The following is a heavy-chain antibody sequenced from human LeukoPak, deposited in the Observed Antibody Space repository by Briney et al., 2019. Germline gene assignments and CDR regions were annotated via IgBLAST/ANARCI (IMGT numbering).Heavy chain of an antibody. D-gene: IGHD2-15*01. J-gene: IGHJ4*02. CDR1: GYTFTGYY. Sequence: ASVNVSCKASGYTFTGYYMHWVRQAPGQGLEWMGWINPNSGGTNYAQKFQGRVTMTRDTSISTAYMELSRLRSDDTAVYYCARDSGGSCYWTTCDPYYFDYWGQGTLVTVSS. V-gene: IGHV1-2*02. CDR2: INPNSGGT. CDR3: ARDSGGSCYWTTCDPYYFDY.